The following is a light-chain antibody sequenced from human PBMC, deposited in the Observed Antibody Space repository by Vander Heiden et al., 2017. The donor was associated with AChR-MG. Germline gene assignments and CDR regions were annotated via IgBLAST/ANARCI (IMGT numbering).Light chain of an antibody. Sequence: QSSLTQPRSVSGPPGQSVTISCTGTSSDVGGYNYVSWYQQHPGKALKRMIYDVSKRPSGVPDRFSGSKSGNTASLTISGLQAEDEADYYCCSYAGSYVVFGGGTKLTVL. CDR3: CSYAGSYVV. J-gene: IGLJ2*01. V-gene: IGLV2-11*01. CDR1: SSDVGGYNY. CDR2: DVS.